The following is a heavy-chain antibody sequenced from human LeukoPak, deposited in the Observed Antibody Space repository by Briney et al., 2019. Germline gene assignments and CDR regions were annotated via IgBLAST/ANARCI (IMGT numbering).Heavy chain of an antibody. CDR3: ATQSYGLFQY. CDR2: IKGDGSLK. Sequence: PGGSLRLSCAASGFTFSSYAMSWVRQAPGKGLEWVANIKGDGSLKYYADSVKGRFTISRDNAENSLSLQLNTLRAEDTAVYYCATQSYGLFQYWGQGTLVTVSS. CDR1: GFTFSSYA. D-gene: IGHD4-17*01. V-gene: IGHV3-7*03. J-gene: IGHJ4*02.